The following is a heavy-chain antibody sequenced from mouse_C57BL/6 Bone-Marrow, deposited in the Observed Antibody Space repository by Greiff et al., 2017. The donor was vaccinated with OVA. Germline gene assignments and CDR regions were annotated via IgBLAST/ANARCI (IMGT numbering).Heavy chain of an antibody. J-gene: IGHJ3*01. CDR3: ARGRWLFAY. CDR2: ISSGSSTI. D-gene: IGHD2-3*01. CDR1: GFTFRDYG. Sequence: EVQLVESGGGLVKPGGSLTLPCAAPGFTFRDYGMHWVRQAPEKGLEWVAYISSGSSTIYYADTVKGRFTISRDNAKNTLFLQMTSLRSEETAMYYCARGRWLFAYWGQGTLVTVSA. V-gene: IGHV5-17*01.